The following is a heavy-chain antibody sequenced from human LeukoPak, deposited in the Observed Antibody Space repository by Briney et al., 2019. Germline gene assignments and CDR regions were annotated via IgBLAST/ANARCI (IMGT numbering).Heavy chain of an antibody. CDR3: ARSYYDYVWGLDP. D-gene: IGHD3-16*01. CDR2: INPSGGST. Sequence: GGSLRLSCAASGFTFSSYYMHWVRQVPGQGLEWMGIINPSGGSTSYAQKFQGRVTMTRDMSTSTVYMELSSLRSEDTAVYYCARSYYDYVWGLDPWGQGTLVTVSS. V-gene: IGHV1-46*01. CDR1: GFTFSSYY. J-gene: IGHJ5*02.